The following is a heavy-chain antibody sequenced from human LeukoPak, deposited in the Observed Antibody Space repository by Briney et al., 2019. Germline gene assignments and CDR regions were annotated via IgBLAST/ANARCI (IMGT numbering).Heavy chain of an antibody. Sequence: GGSLRLSCAASGFIFSTNAMSWVRQAPGKGLEWVSAVSGSGRDTYYAASFKGRFTISRDNSKNTLYLQMNSLRAEDTAMYYCAKELIILPTGTVAFDIWGQGTMVAVSS. D-gene: IGHD1-1*01. CDR3: AKELIILPTGTVAFDI. CDR2: VSGSGRDT. V-gene: IGHV3-23*01. J-gene: IGHJ3*02. CDR1: GFIFSTNA.